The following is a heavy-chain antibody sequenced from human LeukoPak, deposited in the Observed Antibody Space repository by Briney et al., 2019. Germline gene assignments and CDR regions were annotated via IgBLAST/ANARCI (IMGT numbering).Heavy chain of an antibody. CDR2: TSSGGSIK. CDR3: ARVVRGGNSGYAFDI. Sequence: GGSLRLSCAASRFTFSDYYTSWVRQAPGKGLEWVTYTSSGGSIKSYADSVKGRFSISRDSAKNSLYLEMNSLRAEDTAVYYCARVVRGGNSGYAFDIWGQGTMVTVSS. CDR1: RFTFSDYY. J-gene: IGHJ3*02. V-gene: IGHV3-11*01. D-gene: IGHD4-23*01.